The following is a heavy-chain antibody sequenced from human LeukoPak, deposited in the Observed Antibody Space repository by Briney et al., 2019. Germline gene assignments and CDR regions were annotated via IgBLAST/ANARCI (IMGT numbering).Heavy chain of an antibody. J-gene: IGHJ4*02. V-gene: IGHV3-23*01. CDR1: GFTFSSYA. D-gene: IGHD6-19*01. Sequence: GGSLRLSCAASGFTFSSYAMSWVRQAPGEGLEWVSGISGSGGDTYYADSVKGRFTISRDNSKNTLYLQMNSLRAEDTAVYYCAKVSPSSGWPYYFDYWGRGTLVTVSS. CDR2: ISGSGGDT. CDR3: AKVSPSSGWPYYFDY.